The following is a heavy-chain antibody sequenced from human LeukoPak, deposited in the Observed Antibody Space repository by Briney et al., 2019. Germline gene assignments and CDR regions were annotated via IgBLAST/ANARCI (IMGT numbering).Heavy chain of an antibody. CDR1: GFTVSSNY. CDR2: IYSGGST. V-gene: IGHV3-53*01. D-gene: IGHD6-19*01. Sequence: PGGSLRLSCAASGFTVSSNYMSWVRQAPGKGLEWVSVIYSGGSTYYADSVKGRFTISRDNSKNTLYLQMNSLRAKDTAVYYCARAVAGTFDYWGQGTLVTVSS. CDR3: ARAVAGTFDY. J-gene: IGHJ4*02.